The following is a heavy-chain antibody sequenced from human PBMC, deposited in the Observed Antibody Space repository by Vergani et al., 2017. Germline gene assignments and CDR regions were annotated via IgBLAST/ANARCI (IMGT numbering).Heavy chain of an antibody. CDR2: IWYDGTNK. J-gene: IGHJ4*02. CDR1: GFTFSSYG. CDR3: ARDHYYGSSTSGYTYYVDY. D-gene: IGHD2-2*02. V-gene: IGHV3-33*01. Sequence: QVQLVESGGGVVQPGRSLRLSCAASGFTFSSYGMHWVRQAPGKGLEWVAVIWYDGTNKYYADSVKGRFTISRDNSKNTLYLQMNSLRAEDTAGYYCARDHYYGSSTSGYTYYVDYWGQGTLVTVSS.